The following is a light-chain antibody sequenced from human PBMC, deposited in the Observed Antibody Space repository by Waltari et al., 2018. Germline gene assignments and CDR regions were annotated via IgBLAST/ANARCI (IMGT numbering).Light chain of an antibody. J-gene: IGKJ1*01. CDR3: QQVNSFPRT. Sequence: DIQMTQSPSPVSASVGDRVTLTGRARQGIASRLAWYQQKPGKAPKLLVSDESSLHSGVPSRLSRSGSGTDFTLTIRSLQPEDCATYYCQQVNSFPRTFGQGAKVEVK. CDR2: DES. V-gene: IGKV1-12*01. CDR1: QGIASR.